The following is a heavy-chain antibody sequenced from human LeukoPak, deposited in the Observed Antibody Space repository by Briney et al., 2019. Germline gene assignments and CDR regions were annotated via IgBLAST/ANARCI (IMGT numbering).Heavy chain of an antibody. CDR1: GFTFSSYS. CDR3: ARDPGPYGSYDY. V-gene: IGHV3-21*01. CDR2: ISSGSSYI. Sequence: GGSLRLSCAASGFTFSSYSMTWVRQAPGKGLEWVSSISSGSSYIYYADSVKGRFTISRDNAKNSLYLQMNSLRAEDTAVYYCARDPGPYGSYDYWGQGTLVTVSS. D-gene: IGHD6-19*01. J-gene: IGHJ4*02.